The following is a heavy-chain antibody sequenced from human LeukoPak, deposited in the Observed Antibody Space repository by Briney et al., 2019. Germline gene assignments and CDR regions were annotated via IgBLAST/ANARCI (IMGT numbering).Heavy chain of an antibody. CDR1: GYSFTSYW. CDR3: ARQTRRGSSPDC. CDR2: IYPGDCDT. Sequence: GESMKISCKGSGYSFTSYWIGWVRQLPRKGLEWMGIIYPGDCDTRSSPSLQSQVTISADKSISTAYLQRSSLKASDTAMYYCARQTRRGSSPDCWGEGNLVTVSS. J-gene: IGHJ4*02. D-gene: IGHD6-6*01. V-gene: IGHV5-51*01.